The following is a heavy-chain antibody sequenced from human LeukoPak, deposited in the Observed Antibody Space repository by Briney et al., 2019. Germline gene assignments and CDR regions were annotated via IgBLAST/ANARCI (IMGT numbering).Heavy chain of an antibody. CDR2: ISGASGKS. D-gene: IGHD3-16*01. J-gene: IGHJ4*02. CDR1: GLTLSNSA. V-gene: IGHV3-23*01. CDR3: APWGHVEY. Sequence: GGSLRLSCAASGLTLSNSAVSWVRQAPGKGLEWVSMISGASGKSYSADSVKGRFTVSRDDSKNTLFLQMNSLRVDDTAVYYCAPWGHVEYWGQGTQVTVSS.